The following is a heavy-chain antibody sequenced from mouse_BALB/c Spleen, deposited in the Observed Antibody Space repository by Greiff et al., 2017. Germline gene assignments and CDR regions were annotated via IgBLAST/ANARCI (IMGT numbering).Heavy chain of an antibody. V-gene: IGHV1-7*01. J-gene: IGHJ1*01. Sequence: QVQLQQSGAELAKPGASVKMSCKASGYTFTSYWMHWVKQRPGQGLEWIGYINPSTGYTEYNQKFKDKATLTADKSSSTAYMQLSSLTSEDSAVYYCARSDRFITTVVARYFDVWGAGTTVTVSS. D-gene: IGHD1-1*01. CDR1: GYTFTSYW. CDR2: INPSTGYT. CDR3: ARSDRFITTVVARYFDV.